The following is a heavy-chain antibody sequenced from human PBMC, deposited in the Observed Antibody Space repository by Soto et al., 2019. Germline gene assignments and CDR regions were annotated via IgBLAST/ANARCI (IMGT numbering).Heavy chain of an antibody. J-gene: IGHJ4*02. V-gene: IGHV1-69*13. CDR2: IIPIFGTA. Sequence: SVKVSCKASGGTFSSYAISWVRQAPGQGLEWMGGIIPIFGTANYAQKFQGRVTITADESTSTAYMELSSLRSEDTAVYYCARDGARGYSYGLHFDYWGQGTLVTVSS. D-gene: IGHD5-18*01. CDR3: ARDGARGYSYGLHFDY. CDR1: GGTFSSYA.